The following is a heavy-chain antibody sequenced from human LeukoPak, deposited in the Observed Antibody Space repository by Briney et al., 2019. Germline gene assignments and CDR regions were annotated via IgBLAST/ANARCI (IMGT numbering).Heavy chain of an antibody. V-gene: IGHV4-61*02. Sequence: PSETLSLTCTVSGGSISSGSYYWSWIRQLAGKGLEWIGRIYTSGSTNYNPSLKSRVTISVDTSKNQFSLKLSSVTAADTAVYYCARAGGGDTAMVGYWGQGTLVTVSS. CDR1: GGSISSGSYY. J-gene: IGHJ4*02. D-gene: IGHD5-18*01. CDR2: IYTSGST. CDR3: ARAGGGDTAMVGY.